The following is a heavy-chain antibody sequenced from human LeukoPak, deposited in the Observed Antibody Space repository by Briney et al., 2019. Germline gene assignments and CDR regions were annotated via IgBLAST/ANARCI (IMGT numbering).Heavy chain of an antibody. CDR1: GGSISSYY. CDR2: IYYSGST. V-gene: IGHV4-59*01. Sequence: SETLSLTCTVSGGSISSYYWSWIRQPPGKGLEWIGYIYYSGSTNYNPSLKSRVTISVDTSKNQFSLKLSSVTAADTAVYYCASYGSGVDYWGQGTLVTVSS. D-gene: IGHD3-10*01. J-gene: IGHJ4*02. CDR3: ASYGSGVDY.